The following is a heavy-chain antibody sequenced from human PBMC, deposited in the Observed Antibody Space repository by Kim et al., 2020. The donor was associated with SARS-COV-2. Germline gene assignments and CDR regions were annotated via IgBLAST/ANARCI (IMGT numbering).Heavy chain of an antibody. Sequence: GGSLRLSCAASGFTVSSYSMNWVRQAPGKGLEWVSYSDSSSSTVYYADSVKGRFTISRDNAKNSLYLQMKSLRDEDTAVYYCARDTYYYDSSGPHPEAF. D-gene: IGHD3-22*01. CDR1: GFTVSSYS. J-gene: IGHJ3*01. V-gene: IGHV3-48*02. CDR3: ARDTYYYDSSGPHPEAF. CDR2: SDSSSSTV.